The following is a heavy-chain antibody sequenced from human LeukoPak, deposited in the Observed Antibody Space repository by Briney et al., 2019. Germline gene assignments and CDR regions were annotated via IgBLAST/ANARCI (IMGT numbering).Heavy chain of an antibody. V-gene: IGHV3-11*06. D-gene: IGHD3-10*01. Sequence: GGSLRLSCAASGFTFSDYYMSWIRQAPREGLEWVSYISSSDTYTNYADSVKGRFTISRDNAKNSLYLQMNSLRAEDTAVYYCARGVPYGPSYEFFDYWGQGTLVTVSS. CDR3: ARGVPYGPSYEFFDY. CDR2: ISSSDTYT. CDR1: GFTFSDYY. J-gene: IGHJ4*02.